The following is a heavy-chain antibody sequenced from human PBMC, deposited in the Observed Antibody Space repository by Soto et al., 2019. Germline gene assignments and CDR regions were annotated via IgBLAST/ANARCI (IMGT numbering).Heavy chain of an antibody. CDR1: GGSINGYY. Sequence: SETLSLTCTVSGGSINGYYWSWMRQPPGKGLEWIGYIYNSEITNYNPSLQSRVTIAVDTSKNQFSLRLSSVTAADTDMYYCARDPHGGGYWGQGTLVTVSS. J-gene: IGHJ4*02. V-gene: IGHV4-59*01. D-gene: IGHD3-16*01. CDR2: IYNSEIT. CDR3: ARDPHGGGY.